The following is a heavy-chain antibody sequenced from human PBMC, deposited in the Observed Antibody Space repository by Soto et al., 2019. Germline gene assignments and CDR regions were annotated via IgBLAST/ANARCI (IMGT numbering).Heavy chain of an antibody. D-gene: IGHD6-13*01. CDR3: RRSSRYSTDV. CDR1: GGSFSGYY. CDR2: INHSGST. J-gene: IGHJ6*02. V-gene: IGHV4-34*01. Sequence: SETLSLTCAVYGGSFSGYYWSWIRQPPGKGLEWIGEINHSGSTNYNPSLKSRVTISVDTSKNQFSLNVISVTAADTAVYYCRRSSRYSTDVWGQGTTVTVSS.